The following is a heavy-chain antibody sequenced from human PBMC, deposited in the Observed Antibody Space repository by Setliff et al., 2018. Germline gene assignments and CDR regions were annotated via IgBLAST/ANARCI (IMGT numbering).Heavy chain of an antibody. CDR2: TIPMFGTT. CDR1: GATFSSHG. Sequence: SVKVSCKASGATFSSHGISWVRQAPGQGLEWMGGTIPMFGTTEYAQKFQGRLTIITDESTNTAFMQLSSLRSDGTAVYYCVREGVDRRSSTDYRYYMDVWGKVTTVTVSS. D-gene: IGHD6-6*01. J-gene: IGHJ6*03. V-gene: IGHV1-69*05. CDR3: VREGVDRRSSTDYRYYMDV.